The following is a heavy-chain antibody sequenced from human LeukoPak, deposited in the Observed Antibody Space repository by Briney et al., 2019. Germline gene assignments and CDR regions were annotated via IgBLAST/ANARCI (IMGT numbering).Heavy chain of an antibody. Sequence: SVKVSCKASGGTLSNNVVSWVRQAPGQGLEWMGDIIPVFGTTNYAQKFQGRVTISADRSTSTAYMGVSSLKSEDTAVYYCATKNFGDLYRHDDPFNMWGQGTTVTVSS. CDR2: IIPVFGTT. D-gene: IGHD3-10*01. CDR3: ATKNFGDLYRHDDPFNM. V-gene: IGHV1-69*06. CDR1: GGTLSNNV. J-gene: IGHJ3*02.